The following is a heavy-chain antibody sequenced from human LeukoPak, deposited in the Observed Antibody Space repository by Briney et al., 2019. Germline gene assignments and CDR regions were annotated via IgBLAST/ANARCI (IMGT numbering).Heavy chain of an antibody. CDR3: ARGPPTGTSFRYHGMDV. D-gene: IGHD1-1*01. J-gene: IGHJ6*02. CDR1: GFTFSSYG. V-gene: IGHV3-30*19. CDR2: ISYDGSNK. Sequence: GGSLRLSCAASGFTFSSYGLNWVRQAPGKGLEWVAVISYDGSNKYYADSVKGRFTISRDNSKNTLYLQMNSLRAEDTALYYCARGPPTGTSFRYHGMDVWGQGTTVTVSS.